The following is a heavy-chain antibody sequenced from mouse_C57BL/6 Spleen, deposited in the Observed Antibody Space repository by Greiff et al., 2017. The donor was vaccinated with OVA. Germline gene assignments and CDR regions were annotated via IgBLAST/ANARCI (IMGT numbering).Heavy chain of an antibody. V-gene: IGHV1-64*01. J-gene: IGHJ1*03. D-gene: IGHD4-1*01. CDR3: ANAGDWYFDV. CDR1: GYTFTSYW. CDR2: IHPNSGST. Sequence: QVQLQQPGAELVKPGASVKLSCKASGYTFTSYWMHWVKQRPGQGLEWIGMIHPNSGSTNYNEKFKGKATLTVDKSSSTAYMQLSSLTSEDSAVYYCANAGDWYFDVWGTGTTVTVSS.